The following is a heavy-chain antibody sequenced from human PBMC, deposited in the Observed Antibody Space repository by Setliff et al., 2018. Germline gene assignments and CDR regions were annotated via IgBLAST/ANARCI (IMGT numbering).Heavy chain of an antibody. V-gene: IGHV2-70*11. CDR1: GGSFSGYY. CDR2: IDWDDDK. D-gene: IGHD2-15*01. Sequence: TLSLTCAVYGGSFSGYYWSWIRQPPGQALEWLARIDWDDDKYYSTSLKTRLTISKDTSKNQVVLTMTNMDPVDTATYYCARAKLSYYYMDVWGKGTTVTVSS. CDR3: ARAKLSYYYMDV. J-gene: IGHJ6*03.